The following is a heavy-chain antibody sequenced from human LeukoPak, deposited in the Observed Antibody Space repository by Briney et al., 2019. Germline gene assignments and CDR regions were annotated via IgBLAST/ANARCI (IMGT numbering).Heavy chain of an antibody. CDR1: GGTFSTHA. Sequence: SVKVSCKTLGGTFSTHAISWVRLAPGRRLEWMGGILPISDKPTYAQKFQDRVTISADTSTSTAYLELSNLRSEDTAVYYCARGGVVAAAGNYDIWGQGTIVSVSS. CDR3: ARGGVVAAAGNYDI. CDR2: ILPISDKP. V-gene: IGHV1-69*06. D-gene: IGHD2-15*01. J-gene: IGHJ3*02.